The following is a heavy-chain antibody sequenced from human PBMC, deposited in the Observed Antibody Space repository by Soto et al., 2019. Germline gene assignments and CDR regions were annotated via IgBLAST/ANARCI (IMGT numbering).Heavy chain of an antibody. D-gene: IGHD5-18*01. V-gene: IGHV4-4*07. J-gene: IGHJ5*02. CDR2: IYTSGST. CDR1: GGSISSYY. Sequence: SATLSLTCTVSGGSISSYYWSWIRQPAGKGLEWIGRIYTSGSTNYNPSLKSRVTMSVDTSKNQFSLKLSSVTAADTAVYYCARGTTGYSSNWFDPWGQGTLVTVSS. CDR3: ARGTTGYSSNWFDP.